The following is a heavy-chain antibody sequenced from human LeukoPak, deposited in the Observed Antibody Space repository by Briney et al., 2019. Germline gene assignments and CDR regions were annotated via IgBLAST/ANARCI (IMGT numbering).Heavy chain of an antibody. D-gene: IGHD5-12*01. J-gene: IGHJ6*03. V-gene: IGHV3-21*01. CDR3: ASGSSSGYDWDPYYYYMDV. CDR2: ISSSSSYI. Sequence: GGSLRLSCAASGFTFSSYSMNWVRQAPGKGLEWVSSISSSSSYIYYADSVKGRFTISRDNAKNSLYLQMNSLRAEDTAVYYCASGSSSGYDWDPYYYYMDVWGKGTTVAVSS. CDR1: GFTFSSYS.